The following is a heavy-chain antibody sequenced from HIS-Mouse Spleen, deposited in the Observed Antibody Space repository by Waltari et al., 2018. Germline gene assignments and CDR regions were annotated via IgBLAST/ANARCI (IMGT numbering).Heavy chain of an antibody. CDR2: ISYDGSNK. V-gene: IGHV3-30*18. D-gene: IGHD1-26*01. Sequence: QVQLVESGGGVVQPGRSLSLSCAASGFTFRSYGMHWVRQAPGKGLEWVAVISYDGSNKYYADSVKGRFTISRDNSKNTLYLQMNSLRAEDTAVYYCAKDRGSQFDYWGQGTLVTVSS. CDR3: AKDRGSQFDY. CDR1: GFTFRSYG. J-gene: IGHJ4*02.